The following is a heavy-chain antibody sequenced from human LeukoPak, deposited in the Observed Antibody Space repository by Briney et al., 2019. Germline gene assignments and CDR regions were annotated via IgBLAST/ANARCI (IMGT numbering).Heavy chain of an antibody. CDR3: AREGSTDCHFDY. CDR1: GFPFSNCK. J-gene: IGHJ4*02. CDR2: LTGIGNTI. V-gene: IGHV3-48*03. D-gene: IGHD2-21*02. Sequence: GGSLTLSCAASGFPFSNCKMHWVRQAPGKGLEWVSYLTGIGNTIDYAGSVRGRFTISRDNAKNSLYLQMNSLRVEDTAVYFCAREGSTDCHFDYWGQGTLVTVSS.